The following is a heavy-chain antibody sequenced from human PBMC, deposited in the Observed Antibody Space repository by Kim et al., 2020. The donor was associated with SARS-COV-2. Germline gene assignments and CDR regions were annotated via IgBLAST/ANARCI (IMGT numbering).Heavy chain of an antibody. V-gene: IGHV3-23*01. CDR3: AKEESITVYRGKRGYYYYGVDV. CDR2: ISGSGGST. J-gene: IGHJ6*02. D-gene: IGHD3-10*01. CDR1: GFTFSSYA. Sequence: GGSLRLSCAASGFTFSSYAMSWVRQAPGKGLEWVSAISGSGGSTYYADSVKGRFTISRDNSKNTLYLQMNSLRAEDTAVYYCAKEESITVYRGKRGYYYYGVDVWGEGTTRTVSS.